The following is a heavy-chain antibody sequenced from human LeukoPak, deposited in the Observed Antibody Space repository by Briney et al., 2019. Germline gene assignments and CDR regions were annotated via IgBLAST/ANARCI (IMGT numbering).Heavy chain of an antibody. D-gene: IGHD1-26*01. J-gene: IGHJ5*02. CDR2: INIDGATT. Sequence: PGGSLRLCCAASGFTFSGYWMHWVRQAPGKGLEWVSRINIDGATTNYADSVKGRFTISRDNAKNTLHLQMNSLRADDTAVYYCVRGAVGTGVWFDPWGQGTLVTVSS. V-gene: IGHV3-74*01. CDR3: VRGAVGTGVWFDP. CDR1: GFTFSGYW.